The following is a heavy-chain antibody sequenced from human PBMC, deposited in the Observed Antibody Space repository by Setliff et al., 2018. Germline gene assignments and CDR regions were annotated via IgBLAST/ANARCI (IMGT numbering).Heavy chain of an antibody. D-gene: IGHD3-10*01. CDR3: ARGTDYHGSGSYWAKDV. CDR1: GYTFNNYF. Sequence: ASVKVSCKASGYTFNNYFLHWVRQAPGQGLEWMGRFHPYSGHTNYAQNFQGRVTMTMDASITTVYMDLSSLKSDDTAVYYCARGTDYHGSGSYWAKDVWGKGTTVTVSS. CDR2: FHPYSGHT. J-gene: IGHJ6*04. V-gene: IGHV1-2*06.